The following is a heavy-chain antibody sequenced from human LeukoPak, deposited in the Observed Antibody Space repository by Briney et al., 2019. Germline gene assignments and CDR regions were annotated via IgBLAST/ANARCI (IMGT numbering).Heavy chain of an antibody. CDR2: IYYSGST. CDR3: ARGSYYYMDL. J-gene: IGHJ6*03. CDR1: GGSISTYY. Sequence: PSETLSLTCTVSGGSISTYYWSWIRQPPGKGLEWIGYIYYSGSTNYNPSLQSRVTMSVDTSKSQFSLNLTPVTAADTAAYYCARGSYYYMDLWGTGTTVTVSS. V-gene: IGHV4-59*01.